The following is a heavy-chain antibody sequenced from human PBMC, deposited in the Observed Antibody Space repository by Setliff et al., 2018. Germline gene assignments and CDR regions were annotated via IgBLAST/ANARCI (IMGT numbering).Heavy chain of an antibody. J-gene: IGHJ5*02. CDR2: VFVDGST. Sequence: SETLSLTCTVSGDSISTYYWSWIRRPAGKGLEWIGRVFVDGSTNYNPSLKSRVTMSVDTSKNQFSLKLTSVTAADTAIYYCARDTSRDWAAWFDPWSQGILVTVSS. V-gene: IGHV4-4*07. D-gene: IGHD2-2*01. CDR1: GDSISTYY. CDR3: ARDTSRDWAAWFDP.